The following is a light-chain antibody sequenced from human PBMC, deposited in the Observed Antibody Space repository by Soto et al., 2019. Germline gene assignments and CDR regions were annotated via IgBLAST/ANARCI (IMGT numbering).Light chain of an antibody. CDR1: QSVSSN. V-gene: IGKV3-15*01. CDR2: GAS. CDR3: QQYNNLPT. J-gene: IGKJ1*01. Sequence: ELVMTQSPATLSVSPGERATLSCRASQSVSSNLAWYQQNTGQAPRLLIYGASTRATGIPARFSGSRSGTEFTLTISSLHSEDFAVYYCQQYNNLPTFGQGTKVDI.